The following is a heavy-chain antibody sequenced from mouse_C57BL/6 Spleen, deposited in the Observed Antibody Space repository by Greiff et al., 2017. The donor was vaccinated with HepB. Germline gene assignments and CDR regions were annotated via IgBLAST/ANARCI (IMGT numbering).Heavy chain of an antibody. J-gene: IGHJ4*01. CDR2: IYPGDGDT. V-gene: IGHV1-82*01. CDR1: GYAFSSSW. Sequence: QVQLQQSGPELVKPGASVKISCKASGYAFSSSWMNWVKQRPGKGLEWIGRIYPGDGDTNYNGKFKGKATLTADKSSSTAYMQLSSLTSEDSAVYFCAREDYPYAIDYWGQGTSVTVSS. CDR3: AREDYPYAIDY. D-gene: IGHD2-4*01.